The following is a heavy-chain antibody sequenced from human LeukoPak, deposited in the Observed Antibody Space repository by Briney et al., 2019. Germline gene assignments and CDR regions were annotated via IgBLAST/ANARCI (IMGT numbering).Heavy chain of an antibody. Sequence: ASVSVSCTASGYTFTGYYMHWVRQAPGQGVEWRGWINPNSGGTNYAQKFQGRATMTRDTSISTAYMELSRLRSDDTAVYYCARSLTTVTAFLYSWFDPWGQGTLVTVSS. J-gene: IGHJ5*02. V-gene: IGHV1-2*02. CDR1: GYTFTGYY. CDR2: INPNSGGT. CDR3: ARSLTTVTAFLYSWFDP. D-gene: IGHD4-17*01.